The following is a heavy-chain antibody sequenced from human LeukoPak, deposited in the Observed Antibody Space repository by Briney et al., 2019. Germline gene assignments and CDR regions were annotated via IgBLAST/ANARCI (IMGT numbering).Heavy chain of an antibody. CDR1: GYTFTGYY. CDR3: ARCAIFGVDFDY. V-gene: IGHV1-2*06. Sequence: ASVKVSCKASGYTFTGYYMHWVRQAPGQGLEWMGRINPNSGGTNYAQKFQGRVTMTRDTSISTAYMELSRLRSDDTAVYYCARCAIFGVDFDYWGQGTLVTVSS. CDR2: INPNSGGT. D-gene: IGHD3-3*01. J-gene: IGHJ4*02.